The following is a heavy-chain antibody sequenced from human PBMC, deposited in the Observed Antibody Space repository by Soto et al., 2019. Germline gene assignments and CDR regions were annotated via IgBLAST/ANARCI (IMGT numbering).Heavy chain of an antibody. V-gene: IGHV1-2*04. D-gene: IGHD3-10*01. CDR3: ARAGNGTPFGVYYYYYGMDV. CDR1: GYTFTGYY. Sequence: QVQLVQSGAEVKKPGASVKVSCKASGYTFTGYYMHWVRQAPGQGLEWMGWINPNSGGTNYAQKFQGWVTMTRDTSISTAYMELSRLRSDDTAVYYCARAGNGTPFGVYYYYYGMDVWGQGTTVTVSS. CDR2: INPNSGGT. J-gene: IGHJ6*02.